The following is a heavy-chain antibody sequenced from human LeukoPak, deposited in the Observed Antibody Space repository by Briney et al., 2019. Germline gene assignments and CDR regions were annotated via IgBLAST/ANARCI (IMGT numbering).Heavy chain of an antibody. D-gene: IGHD3-10*01. V-gene: IGHV4-34*01. CDR1: GGSFGGYY. Sequence: SVTLSLTCAVYGGSFGGYYWSRIRQPPGKGLEWIGEINHSGSTNYNPSLKSRVTISVDTSKNQFSLKLSSVTAADTAVYYCARGGPYRNYYGSGSPKRGWFDPWGQGTLVTVSS. CDR3: ARGGPYRNYYGSGSPKRGWFDP. J-gene: IGHJ5*02. CDR2: INHSGST.